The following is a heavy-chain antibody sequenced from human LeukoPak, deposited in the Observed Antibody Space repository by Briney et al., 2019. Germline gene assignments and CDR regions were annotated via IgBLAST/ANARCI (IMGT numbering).Heavy chain of an antibody. CDR3: ARAHLHYGDYIHDLDY. V-gene: IGHV1-46*01. CDR1: GCTFTSYY. D-gene: IGHD4-17*01. CDR2: IHPSGGST. Sequence: ASVNVSCLASGCTFTSYYIHWVRQAPGQGLEWMGIIHPSGGSTSYAQKFQGRVTMTRDTSTSTVYMELSSLRSEDTAVYYCARAHLHYGDYIHDLDYWGQGTLVTVSS. J-gene: IGHJ4*02.